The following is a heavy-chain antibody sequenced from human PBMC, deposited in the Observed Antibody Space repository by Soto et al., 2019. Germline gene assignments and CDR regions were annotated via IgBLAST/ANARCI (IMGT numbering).Heavy chain of an antibody. V-gene: IGHV4-30-4*01. J-gene: IGHJ4*02. Sequence: QVQLQEWGPGLVKPSQTLSLTCTVSGGSIRNGDYYWGWIRQPPGKGLEWIGYVYYSGTTYSHPSLKSRVTISVDTSENEFSLRLSSVPAADTAVYYCVTVNLVGAAYYFDYWGPGPLVTVSS. D-gene: IGHD1-26*01. CDR1: GGSIRNGDYY. CDR2: VYYSGTT. CDR3: VTVNLVGAAYYFDY.